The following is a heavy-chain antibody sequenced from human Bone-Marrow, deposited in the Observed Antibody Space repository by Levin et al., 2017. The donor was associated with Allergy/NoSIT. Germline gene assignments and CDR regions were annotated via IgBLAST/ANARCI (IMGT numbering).Heavy chain of an antibody. D-gene: IGHD2-2*01. CDR2: ISSSSSYI. Sequence: GGSLRLSCAASGFTFSSYSMNWVRQAPGKGLEWVSSISSSSSYIYYADSVKGRFTISRDNAKNSLYLQMNSLRAEDTAVYYCARGGCSSTSCYAGIHPRLWPIVDYYYYMDVWGKGTTVTVSS. J-gene: IGHJ6*03. CDR1: GFTFSSYS. CDR3: ARGGCSSTSCYAGIHPRLWPIVDYYYYMDV. V-gene: IGHV3-21*01.